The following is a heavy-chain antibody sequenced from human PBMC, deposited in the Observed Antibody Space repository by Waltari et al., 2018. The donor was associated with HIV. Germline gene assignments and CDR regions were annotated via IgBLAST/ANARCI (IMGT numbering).Heavy chain of an antibody. J-gene: IGHJ4*02. CDR3: ARDMGPFNN. D-gene: IGHD3-16*01. V-gene: IGHV1-2*06. Sequence: QVQLVQSGAEVTKPGASVKVSCEASGYTITGYFLHWVRQAPGQGLEWMGRLNPSSGKTNYAQKFQGRVTMTSDTSINTAYMELSSLRSDDTAVYYCARDMGPFNNWGQGTLVTVSS. CDR2: LNPSSGKT. CDR1: GYTITGYF.